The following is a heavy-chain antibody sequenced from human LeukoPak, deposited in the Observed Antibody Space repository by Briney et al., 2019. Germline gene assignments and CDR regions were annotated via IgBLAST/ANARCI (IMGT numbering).Heavy chain of an antibody. J-gene: IGHJ4*02. V-gene: IGHV3-7*04. CDR3: ARGDDFSGDH. CDR2: IHPEGNEK. Sequence: GGSLRLSCAVSGFSFTNFWMSWVRQAPGRGLEWVANIHPEGNEKYHVESVKGRFTISRDNARNLLFLQMNGLRVEDTAVYYCARGDDFSGDHWGQGTLVTVSS. D-gene: IGHD1-1*01. CDR1: GFSFTNFW.